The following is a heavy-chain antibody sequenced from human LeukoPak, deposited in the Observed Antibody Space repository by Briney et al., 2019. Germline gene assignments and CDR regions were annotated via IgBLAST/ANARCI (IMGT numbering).Heavy chain of an antibody. D-gene: IGHD5-18*01. V-gene: IGHV3-30-3*01. CDR1: GFTFSSYA. Sequence: GGSLRLSCAASGFTFSSYAMHWVRQAPGKGLEWVAVISYDGSSKYYTDSVKGRFTISRDNSKNTLYLQMNSRRAEDTAVYCCARERGYSYGLDYWGQGTLVTVSS. CDR3: ARERGYSYGLDY. J-gene: IGHJ4*02. CDR2: ISYDGSSK.